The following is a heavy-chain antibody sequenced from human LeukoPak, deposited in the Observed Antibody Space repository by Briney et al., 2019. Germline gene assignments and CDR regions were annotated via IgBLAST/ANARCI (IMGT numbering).Heavy chain of an antibody. CDR1: GFTFSSYA. Sequence: GGSLRLSCAASGFTFSSYAMSWVRQAPGKGLEWVSAISGSGGSTYYADSVKGRFTISRDNSKNTLYLQMTSLRAEDTAVYYCAKGYYYDSSGSTNDYWGQGTLVTVSS. J-gene: IGHJ4*02. D-gene: IGHD3-22*01. CDR2: ISGSGGST. V-gene: IGHV3-23*01. CDR3: AKGYYYDSSGSTNDY.